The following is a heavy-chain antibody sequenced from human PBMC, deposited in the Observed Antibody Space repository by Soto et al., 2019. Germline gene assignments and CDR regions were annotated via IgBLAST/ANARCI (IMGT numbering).Heavy chain of an antibody. CDR3: AREHVAYYYGMDV. CDR2: IYHSGST. V-gene: IGHV4-4*02. J-gene: IGHJ6*02. CDR1: GGSISSSDW. D-gene: IGHD5-12*01. Sequence: SDTLSLTCAVSGGSISSSDWWSWVRRPRGKGLEWIGEIYHSGSTNYNPSLKSRVTISVDKSKNQFSLKLSSVTAADTAVYYCAREHVAYYYGMDVWGQGTTVTVSS.